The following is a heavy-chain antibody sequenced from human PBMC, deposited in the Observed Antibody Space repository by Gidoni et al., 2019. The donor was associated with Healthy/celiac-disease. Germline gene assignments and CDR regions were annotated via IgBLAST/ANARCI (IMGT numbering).Heavy chain of an antibody. Sequence: QVQLVESGGGLVKPGGSLRLSFAASGFPFSYYYMSWIRQAPGKGLEWVSYISSRSSYTNYADSVKGRFTSSRDNAKNSLYLQMNSLRAEDTAVYYCARDRNCSGGSCYEVSWFDPWGQGTLVTVSS. CDR1: GFPFSYYY. CDR3: ARDRNCSGGSCYEVSWFDP. J-gene: IGHJ5*02. CDR2: ISSRSSYT. D-gene: IGHD2-15*01. V-gene: IGHV3-11*06.